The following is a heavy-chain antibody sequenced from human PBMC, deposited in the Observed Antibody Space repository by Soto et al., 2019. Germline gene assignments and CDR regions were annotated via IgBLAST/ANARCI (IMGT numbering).Heavy chain of an antibody. CDR2: ISYDGSNK. D-gene: IGHD1-26*01. CDR1: GFTFSSYG. Sequence: GGSLRLSCAASGFTFSSYGMHWVRQAPGKGLEWVAVISYDGSNKYYADSVKGRFTISRDNSKNTLYLQMNSLRAEDTAVYYCAKATTAYDYWGQGT. V-gene: IGHV3-30*18. J-gene: IGHJ4*02. CDR3: AKATTAYDY.